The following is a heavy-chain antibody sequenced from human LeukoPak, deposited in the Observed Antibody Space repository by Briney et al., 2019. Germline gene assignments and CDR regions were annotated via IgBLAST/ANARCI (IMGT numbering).Heavy chain of an antibody. CDR1: GLDFGDYG. CDR2: LRYDGSNK. V-gene: IGHV3-30*02. D-gene: IGHD1-26*01. Sequence: GGSLRLSCAASGLDFGDYGMHWVRQAPGKGLEWIAFLRYDGSNKYYADSVKGRFTISRDNAKNSLYLQMNSLRAEDTAVYYCARDGVAELMSALDYWGQGILVTVSS. CDR3: ARDGVAELMSALDY. J-gene: IGHJ4*02.